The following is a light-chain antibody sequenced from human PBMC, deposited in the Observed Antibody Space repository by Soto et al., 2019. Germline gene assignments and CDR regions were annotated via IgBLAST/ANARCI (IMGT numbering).Light chain of an antibody. J-gene: IGKJ1*01. Sequence: EIVLTQSPDTLSLSPGERATLSCRASQSISSYLGWYQQKPGQAPRLLICDASNRATGIPARFSGSGSGADFTLTISSLEPEDFAVYYCQHRSNWPWTFGQGTKVEIK. V-gene: IGKV3-11*01. CDR1: QSISSY. CDR2: DAS. CDR3: QHRSNWPWT.